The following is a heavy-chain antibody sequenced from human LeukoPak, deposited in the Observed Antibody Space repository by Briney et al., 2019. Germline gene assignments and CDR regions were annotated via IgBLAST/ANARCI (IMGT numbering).Heavy chain of an antibody. CDR3: ARQKCTSTSCLTKNAFDI. V-gene: IGHV4-4*09. D-gene: IGHD2-2*01. CDR1: GSISRYD. Sequence: SDTLSLTCTVAGSISRYDWSWVRQPPGKGLEWIGYIYTSGSTNYNPSLKSRVTISVDTSKNQFSLDLSSVTAADTAVYYCARQKCTSTSCLTKNAFDIWGQGTMVTVSS. J-gene: IGHJ3*02. CDR2: IYTSGST.